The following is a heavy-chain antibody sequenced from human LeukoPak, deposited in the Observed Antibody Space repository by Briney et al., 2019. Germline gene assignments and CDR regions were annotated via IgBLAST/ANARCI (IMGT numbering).Heavy chain of an antibody. CDR2: ISGTGINT. CDR1: GFTFSNYA. Sequence: GGSLRLSCTASGFTFSNYAMSWVRQASGKGLEWVSTISGTGINTYYADSVKGRFTISRDNSKNTLFLQMNSLRAEDTAVYYCAKDSDILTGGWFDPWGQGTLVTVSS. V-gene: IGHV3-23*01. CDR3: AKDSDILTGGWFDP. D-gene: IGHD3-9*01. J-gene: IGHJ5*02.